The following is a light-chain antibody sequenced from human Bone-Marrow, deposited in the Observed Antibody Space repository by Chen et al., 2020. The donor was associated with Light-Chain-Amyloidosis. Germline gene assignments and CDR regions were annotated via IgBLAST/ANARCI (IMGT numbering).Light chain of an antibody. CDR1: NSGSTS. V-gene: IGLV3-21*02. J-gene: IGLJ3*02. CDR3: QVWDRSSDRPV. Sequence: SYVLTPPSSVSVAPGQPATLACGGNNSGSTSVHWYQQTPGQAPLLVVYDDSDRPSGIPERLSGSNAGNTATLTISRVEAGDEADYYCQVWDRSSDRPVVGGGTKLTVL. CDR2: DDS.